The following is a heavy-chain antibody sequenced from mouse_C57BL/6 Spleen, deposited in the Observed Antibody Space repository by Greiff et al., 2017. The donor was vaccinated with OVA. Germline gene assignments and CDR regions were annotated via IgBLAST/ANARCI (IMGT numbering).Heavy chain of an antibody. J-gene: IGHJ1*03. D-gene: IGHD3-1*01. CDR1: GFSLSTFGMG. CDR3: ARIEGLYWYFDV. V-gene: IGHV8-8*01. Sequence: QVQLKESGPGILQPSQTLSLTCSFSGFSLSTFGMGVGWIRQPSGKGLEWLAHIWWDDDKYYNPALKSRLPISKDTSKTQVFLKLANVYTADTATYYGARIEGLYWYFDVWGTGTTVTVSS. CDR2: IWWDDDK.